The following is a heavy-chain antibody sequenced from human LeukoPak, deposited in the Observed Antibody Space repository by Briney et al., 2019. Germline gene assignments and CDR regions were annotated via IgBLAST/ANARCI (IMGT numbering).Heavy chain of an antibody. J-gene: IGHJ6*03. CDR1: GGTFSSYA. V-gene: IGHV1-69*05. Sequence: ASVKVSCKASGGTFSSYAISWVRQAPGQGLEWMGRTIPIFGRANYAQKFQGRVTITTDESTSTAYMELSSLRSEDTAVYYCARDRPFPYYYDSSGYYSPAPYYYYYMDVWGKGTTVTVSS. CDR3: ARDRPFPYYYDSSGYYSPAPYYYYYMDV. D-gene: IGHD3-22*01. CDR2: TIPIFGRA.